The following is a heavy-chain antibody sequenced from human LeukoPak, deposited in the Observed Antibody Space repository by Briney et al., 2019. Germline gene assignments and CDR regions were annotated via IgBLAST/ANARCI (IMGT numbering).Heavy chain of an antibody. Sequence: GGSLRLSCAASGFTFSSYGMHWVRQAPGKGLEWVAFIRYDGSNKYYADSVKGRFTISRDNSKNTLYLQMNSLRAEDTAVYYCARGYGGNSSRNQKTYYFDYWGQGTLVTVSS. D-gene: IGHD4-23*01. CDR3: ARGYGGNSSRNQKTYYFDY. J-gene: IGHJ4*02. CDR2: IRYDGSNK. CDR1: GFTFSSYG. V-gene: IGHV3-30*02.